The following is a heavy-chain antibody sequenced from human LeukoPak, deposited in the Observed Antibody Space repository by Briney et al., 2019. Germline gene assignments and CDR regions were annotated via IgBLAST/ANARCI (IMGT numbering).Heavy chain of an antibody. V-gene: IGHV3-21*01. J-gene: IGHJ4*02. CDR1: GFTFSSYS. CDR3: ARTSITMVRGVIGHFDY. CDR2: ISSSSSYI. Sequence: GGSLRLSCAASGFTFSSYSMNWVRQAPGKGLEWVSSISSSSSYIYYADSVKGRFTISRDNAKNSLHLQMNSLRAEDTAVYYCARTSITMVRGVIGHFDYWGQGTLVTVSS. D-gene: IGHD3-10*01.